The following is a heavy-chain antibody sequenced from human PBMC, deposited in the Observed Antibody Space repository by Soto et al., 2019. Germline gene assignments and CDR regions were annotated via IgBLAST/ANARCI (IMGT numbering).Heavy chain of an antibody. CDR3: ARNLPYDFWSGYYFGQRQTPYYYYGMDV. Sequence: SETLSLTCAVYGGSFSGYYWSWIRQPPGKGLEWIGEINHSGSTNYNPSLKSRVTISVDTSKNQFSLKLSSVTAADTAVYYCARNLPYDFWSGYYFGQRQTPYYYYGMDVWGQGTTVTVSS. CDR1: GGSFSGYY. J-gene: IGHJ6*02. CDR2: INHSGST. V-gene: IGHV4-34*01. D-gene: IGHD3-3*01.